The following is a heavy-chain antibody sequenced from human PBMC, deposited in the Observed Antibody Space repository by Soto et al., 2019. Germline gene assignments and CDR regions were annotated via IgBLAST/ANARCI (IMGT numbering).Heavy chain of an antibody. J-gene: IGHJ6*03. Sequence: PSETLSLTCTVSGGSISSYYWSWIRQPTGKGLEWIGYIYYSGSTNYNPSLKSRVTISVDTSKNQFSLKLSSVTAADTAVYYCVRDIGSYSSGWYYDYYYMDVWGKGTTVTVSS. CDR3: VRDIGSYSSGWYYDYYYMDV. D-gene: IGHD6-19*01. CDR1: GGSISSYY. CDR2: IYYSGST. V-gene: IGHV4-59*08.